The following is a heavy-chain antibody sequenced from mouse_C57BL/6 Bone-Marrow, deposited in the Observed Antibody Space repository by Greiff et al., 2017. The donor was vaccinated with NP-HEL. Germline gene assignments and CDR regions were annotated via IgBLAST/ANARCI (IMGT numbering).Heavy chain of an antibody. CDR2: IYPRSGNT. Sequence: QVQLKESGAELARPGASVKLSCKASGYTFTSYGISWVKQRTGQGLEWIGEIYPRSGNTYYNEKFKGKATLTADKSSSTAYRELRSLTSEDTAVYICRREGDYYGSSSYIDYRGQGTTLTVCS. J-gene: IGHJ2*01. CDR3: RREGDYYGSSSYIDY. V-gene: IGHV1-81*01. D-gene: IGHD1-1*01. CDR1: GYTFTSYG.